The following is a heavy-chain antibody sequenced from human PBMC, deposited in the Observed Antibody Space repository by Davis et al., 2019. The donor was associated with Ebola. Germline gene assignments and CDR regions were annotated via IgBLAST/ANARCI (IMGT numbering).Heavy chain of an antibody. V-gene: IGHV3-9*01. CDR3: AKDNLRLGSWGPRYYYYGMDV. CDR1: GFTFDDYA. J-gene: IGHJ6*02. Sequence: SLKISCAASGFTFDDYAMHWVRQAPGKGLEWVSGISWNSGSIGYADSVKGRFTISRDNAKNSLYLQMNSLRAEDTALYYCAKDNLRLGSWGPRYYYYGMDVWGQGTTVTVSS. D-gene: IGHD2-15*01. CDR2: ISWNSGSI.